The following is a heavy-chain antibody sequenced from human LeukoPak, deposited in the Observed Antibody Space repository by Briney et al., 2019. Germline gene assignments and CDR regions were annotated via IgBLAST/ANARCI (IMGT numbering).Heavy chain of an antibody. CDR2: IYPGDSDT. CDR3: ATLGPGRYNCFDP. J-gene: IGHJ5*02. CDR1: GYSFTSYW. Sequence: GEPLKFSCKGSGYSFTSYWIGWVRQMPGKGLEWMGIIYPGDSDTRYSPSFQGQVTISADKSISTAYLQWSSLKASDTAMYYCATLGPGRYNCFDPWGQGTLVTVSS. V-gene: IGHV5-51*01.